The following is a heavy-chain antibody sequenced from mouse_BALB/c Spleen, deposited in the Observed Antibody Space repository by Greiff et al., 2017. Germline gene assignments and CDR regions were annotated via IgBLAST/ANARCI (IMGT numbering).Heavy chain of an antibody. CDR2: IWAGGST. J-gene: IGHJ3*01. D-gene: IGHD2-4*01. Sequence: VQVVESGPGLVAPSQSLSITCTVSGYSLTSYGVHWVRQPPGKGLEWLGVIWAGGSTNYNSALMSRLSISKDNSKSQVFLKMNRLQTDDTAMYYCDSANYDYDGGPFAYWGQGTLVTVSA. V-gene: IGHV2-9*02. CDR3: DSANYDYDGGPFAY. CDR1: GYSLTSYG.